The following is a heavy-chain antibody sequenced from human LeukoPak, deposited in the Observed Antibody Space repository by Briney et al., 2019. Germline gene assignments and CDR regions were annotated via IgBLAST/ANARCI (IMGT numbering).Heavy chain of an antibody. V-gene: IGHV3-23*01. CDR1: GFTFSSYA. Sequence: GGSLRLSCAASGFTFSSYAMSWVRQAPGKGLEWVSAISGSGGSTCYADSVKGRFTISRDNSKNTLYQQMNSLRAEDTAVYYCAKTTAAARPGDFDYWGQGTLVTVSS. CDR3: AKTTAAARPGDFDY. D-gene: IGHD6-13*01. CDR2: ISGSGGST. J-gene: IGHJ4*02.